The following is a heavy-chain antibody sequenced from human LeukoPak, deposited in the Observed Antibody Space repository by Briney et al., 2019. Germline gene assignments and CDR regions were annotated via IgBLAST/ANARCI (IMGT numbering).Heavy chain of an antibody. D-gene: IGHD5-24*01. CDR2: IIPIFGTA. J-gene: IGHJ3*02. Sequence: SVPVSCQASGGTLSHYAIRWVRQAAGQGVAWMGRIIPIFGTANYAQNFQDRVTITTDESTSTAYTELSSLPSGDPAVFYWARLVEMATIRAAFDIWWGGRMVIVSS. V-gene: IGHV1-69*05. CDR3: ARLVEMATIRAAFDI. CDR1: GGTLSHYA.